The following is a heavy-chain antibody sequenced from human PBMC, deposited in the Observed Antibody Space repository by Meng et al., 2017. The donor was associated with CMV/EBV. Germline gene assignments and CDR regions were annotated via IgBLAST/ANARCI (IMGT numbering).Heavy chain of an antibody. CDR1: GFTFSDYY. Sequence: GGSLRLSCAASGFTFSDYYMSWIRQAPGKGLEWVSYISSSGSTIYYADSVKGRFTISSDNATNSLYLQMNSLRAEDTAVYYCARGNYDFWSGYSDTFDYWGQGTLVTVSS. V-gene: IGHV3-11*01. CDR3: ARGNYDFWSGYSDTFDY. CDR2: ISSSGSTI. D-gene: IGHD3-3*01. J-gene: IGHJ4*02.